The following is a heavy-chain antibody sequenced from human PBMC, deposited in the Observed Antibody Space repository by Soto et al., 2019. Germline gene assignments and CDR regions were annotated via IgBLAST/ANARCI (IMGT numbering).Heavy chain of an antibody. CDR1: GYTFTGYY. J-gene: IGHJ6*02. V-gene: IGHV1-2*04. Sequence: QVQLVQSGAEVKKPGASVKVSCKASGYTFTGYYMHWVRQAPGQGLEWMGWINPNSGGTNYAQKFQGCVTMTRDTSISTAYMELSRLRSDDTAVYYCARRGGAARPVLDYYGMDVWGQGTTVTVSS. CDR3: ARRGGAARPVLDYYGMDV. D-gene: IGHD6-6*01. CDR2: INPNSGGT.